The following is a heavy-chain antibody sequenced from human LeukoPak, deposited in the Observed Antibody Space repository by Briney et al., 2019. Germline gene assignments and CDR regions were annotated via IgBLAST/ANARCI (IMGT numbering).Heavy chain of an antibody. V-gene: IGHV6-1*01. CDR3: ARDGAVAGTFTIDY. Sequence: SQTLSLTCAISGDSVSSHSAAWNWIRQSPSRGLEWLGRTYYRTKWYNDYVVSVKSRLTINPDTSKNQFSLHLTSVTPEDTAVYYCARDGAVAGTFTIDYWGQGTLVTVSS. CDR2: TYYRTKWYN. D-gene: IGHD6-19*01. J-gene: IGHJ4*02. CDR1: GDSVSSHSAA.